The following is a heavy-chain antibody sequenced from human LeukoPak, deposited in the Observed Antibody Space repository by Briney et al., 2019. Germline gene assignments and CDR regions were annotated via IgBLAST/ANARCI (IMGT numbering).Heavy chain of an antibody. CDR2: IYYSGST. D-gene: IGHD3-9*01. Sequence: SETLSLTCTVSGGSISSSSYYWGWIRQPPGKGLEWIGSIYYSGSTYYNPSLKSRVTISVDTSKNQFSLKLSSVTAADTAVYYCARETWSNDWYKDIWGQGTMVTVSS. CDR3: ARETWSNDWYKDI. V-gene: IGHV4-39*02. J-gene: IGHJ3*02. CDR1: GGSISSSSYY.